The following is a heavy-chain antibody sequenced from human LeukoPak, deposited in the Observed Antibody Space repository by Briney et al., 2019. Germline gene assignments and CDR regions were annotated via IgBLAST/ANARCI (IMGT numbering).Heavy chain of an antibody. CDR3: ARGPSDSSGYYYEGDAFDI. V-gene: IGHV1-2*02. CDR2: INPNSGGT. CDR1: GYTFTGYY. Sequence: ASVKVSCKASGYTFTGYYMHWVRQAPGQGLEWMGWINPNSGGTNYAQKFQGRVTMTRDTSISTAYMELSRLRSDDTAVYYCARGPSDSSGYYYEGDAFDIWGQGTMVTVSS. D-gene: IGHD3-22*01. J-gene: IGHJ3*02.